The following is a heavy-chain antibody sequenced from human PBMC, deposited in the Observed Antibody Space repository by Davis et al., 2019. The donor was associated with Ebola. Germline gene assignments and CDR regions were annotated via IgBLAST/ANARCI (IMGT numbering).Heavy chain of an antibody. CDR3: ARGLNVPAAAYGMDV. Sequence: PSETLSLTCAVYGGSFSGYYWSWIRQPPGKGLEWIGEINHSGSTNYNPSLKSRVTISVDTSKNQFSLKLSSVTAADTAVYYCARGLNVPAAAYGMDVWGQGTTVTVSS. V-gene: IGHV4-34*01. D-gene: IGHD2-2*01. CDR2: INHSGST. J-gene: IGHJ6*02. CDR1: GGSFSGYY.